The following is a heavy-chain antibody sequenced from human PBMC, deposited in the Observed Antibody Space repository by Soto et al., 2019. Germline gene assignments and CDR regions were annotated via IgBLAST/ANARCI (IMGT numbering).Heavy chain of an antibody. CDR1: GFTFSSYE. D-gene: IGHD4-17*01. J-gene: IGHJ4*02. Sequence: EVQLVESGGGLVQPGGSLRLSCAASGFTFSSYEMNWVRQAPGKGLEWVSYISSSGSTIYYADSVKGRFTISRDNAKNSLYLQMNSLSAEDTAVYYCARALPYYGDDYFDYWGQGTLVTVSS. CDR3: ARALPYYGDDYFDY. CDR2: ISSSGSTI. V-gene: IGHV3-48*03.